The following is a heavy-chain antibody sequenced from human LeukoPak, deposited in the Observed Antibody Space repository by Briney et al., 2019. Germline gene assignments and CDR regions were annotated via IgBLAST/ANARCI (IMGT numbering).Heavy chain of an antibody. CDR2: LRSKANNYAT. CDR1: GFTFSGSA. D-gene: IGHD6-13*01. Sequence: GGSLTLSCEASGFTFSGSAMHWVRQAPGKGLEWVGRLRSKANNYATHYAASVRGRFTISRDDSKNTRYLEMNSLKVEDTAVYYCTSQAGYSSSWKTWGQGTLVTVSS. V-gene: IGHV3-73*01. CDR3: TSQAGYSSSWKT. J-gene: IGHJ5*02.